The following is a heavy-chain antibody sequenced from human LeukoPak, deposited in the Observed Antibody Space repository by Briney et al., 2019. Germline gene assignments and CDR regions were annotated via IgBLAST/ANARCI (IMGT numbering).Heavy chain of an antibody. CDR3: ARGTSWSKLRFLERLPYYYYGMDV. CDR1: GGTFSSYA. D-gene: IGHD3-3*01. V-gene: IGHV1-69*13. CDR2: IIPIFGTA. J-gene: IGHJ6*02. Sequence: SVKVSCKASGGTFSSYAISWVRQAPGQGLEWMGGIIPIFGTANYAQKFQGRVTITADESTSTAYMELSSLRSEDTAVYYCARGTSWSKLRFLERLPYYYYGMDVWGQGTTVTVSS.